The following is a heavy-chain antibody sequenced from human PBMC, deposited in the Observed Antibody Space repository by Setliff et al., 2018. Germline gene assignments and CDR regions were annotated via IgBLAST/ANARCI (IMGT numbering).Heavy chain of an antibody. D-gene: IGHD6-13*01. V-gene: IGHV1-46*01. Sequence: ASVKVSCKTSGYTFTDFYIQWLRQAPAQGPEWMGIINIGGASASYAQKFQDRVTMTRDTSTNTVYMEVSSLTSDDSAVYYCARGGLAAANKKGVFEYWGQGTLVTVSS. CDR3: ARGGLAAANKKGVFEY. CDR2: INIGGASA. CDR1: GYTFTDFY. J-gene: IGHJ4*02.